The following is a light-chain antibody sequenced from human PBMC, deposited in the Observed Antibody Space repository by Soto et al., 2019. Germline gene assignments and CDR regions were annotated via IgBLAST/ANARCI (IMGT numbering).Light chain of an antibody. CDR2: GAS. CDR3: QQRSNWPGT. Sequence: EIGLTQSPSTLSLSPGERATLSCRASQSVSNNYLAWYQQKPGQAPRLLIYGASNRATGIPDRFSGSGSGTDFTLTISSLEPEDFAVYYCQQRSNWPGTFGPRTKVDIK. J-gene: IGKJ3*01. CDR1: QSVSNNY. V-gene: IGKV3-11*01.